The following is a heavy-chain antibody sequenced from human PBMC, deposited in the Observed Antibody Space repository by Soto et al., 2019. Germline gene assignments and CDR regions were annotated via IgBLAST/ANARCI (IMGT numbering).Heavy chain of an antibody. V-gene: IGHV4-39*01. J-gene: IGHJ4*02. CDR3: ARRLASGSPYFDY. CDR1: GGSVYSTSYY. CDR2: IFYGGST. D-gene: IGHD3-10*01. Sequence: SETLSLTCSVSGGSVYSTSYYWGWIRQPPGKGLEWVGHIFYGGSTYYSPSLESRVAISVDTSKNQVSLRLTSVTAADTAVYYCARRLASGSPYFDYWGQGTLVTVSS.